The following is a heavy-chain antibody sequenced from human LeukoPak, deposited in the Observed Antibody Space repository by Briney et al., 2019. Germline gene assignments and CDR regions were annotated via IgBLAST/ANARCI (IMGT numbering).Heavy chain of an antibody. D-gene: IGHD6-13*01. Sequence: ASVKVSCKASGYTFTNYGINWVRQASGQGLEWMGWMNPNSANTGYAQKFQGRVTMTRNTSISTAYMELSSLRSDDTAVYYCARGDSSRWYVVDYWGQGTLVTVSS. CDR1: GYTFTNYG. CDR2: MNPNSANT. J-gene: IGHJ4*02. CDR3: ARGDSSRWYVVDY. V-gene: IGHV1-8*01.